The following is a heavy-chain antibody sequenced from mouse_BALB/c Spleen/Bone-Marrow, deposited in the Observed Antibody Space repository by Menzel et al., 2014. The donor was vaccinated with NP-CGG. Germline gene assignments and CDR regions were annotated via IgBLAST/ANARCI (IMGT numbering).Heavy chain of an antibody. CDR2: ISDGGSYT. D-gene: IGHD1-2*01. J-gene: IGHJ1*01. CDR3: ARVVTTATLYWYFDV. Sequence: EVKLQESGGGLVKPGGSLKLSCAASGFTFSDYYMYWVRQTPEKRLEWVATISDGGSYTYYPDSVKGRFAISRDNAMNNLYLQMSSLKSEDTAMYYCARVVTTATLYWYFDVWGAGTTVTVSS. V-gene: IGHV5-4*02. CDR1: GFTFSDYY.